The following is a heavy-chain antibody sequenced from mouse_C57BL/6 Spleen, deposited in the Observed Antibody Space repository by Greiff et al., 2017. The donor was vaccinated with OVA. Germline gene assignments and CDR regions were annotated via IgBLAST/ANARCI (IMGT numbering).Heavy chain of an antibody. CDR3: ARSRGGYFDY. J-gene: IGHJ2*01. Sequence: VQLQQSGPELVKPGASVTISCKASGYAFSSSWMNWVKQRPGKGLEWIGRIYPGDGDTNYNGKFKGKATLTADKSSSTAYMQLSSLTSEDSAVYFCARSRGGYFDYWGQGTTLTVSS. CDR2: IYPGDGDT. V-gene: IGHV1-82*01. CDR1: GYAFSSSW.